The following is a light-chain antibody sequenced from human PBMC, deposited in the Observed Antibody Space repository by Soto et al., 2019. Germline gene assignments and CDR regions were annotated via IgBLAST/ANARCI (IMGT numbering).Light chain of an antibody. J-gene: IGKJ1*01. Sequence: EIVMTQSPATLSVSPGERATLSCRASQSVGSNLAWYQQTPGQAPRLLIYGASTRATGLPARFSGSGSGTEFTLTISSLQSEDFAVYYCQQYNNGTRTFGQGTKVDIK. V-gene: IGKV3-15*01. CDR3: QQYNNGTRT. CDR2: GAS. CDR1: QSVGSN.